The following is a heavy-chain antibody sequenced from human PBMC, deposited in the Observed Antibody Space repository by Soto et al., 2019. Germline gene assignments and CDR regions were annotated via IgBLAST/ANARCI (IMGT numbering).Heavy chain of an antibody. CDR3: ARDIAYSGGSDY. CDR2: TRNKANSYTT. J-gene: IGHJ4*02. CDR1: GFTFSDHY. V-gene: IGHV3-72*01. Sequence: ESGGGLVQPGGSLRLSCAASGFTFSDHYMDWVRQAPGKGLEWVGRTRNKANSYTTEYAASVKGRFTISRDNAQDSLYLQMNSLRAEDTAVYYCARDIAYSGGSDYWGQGTLVTVSS. D-gene: IGHD1-26*01.